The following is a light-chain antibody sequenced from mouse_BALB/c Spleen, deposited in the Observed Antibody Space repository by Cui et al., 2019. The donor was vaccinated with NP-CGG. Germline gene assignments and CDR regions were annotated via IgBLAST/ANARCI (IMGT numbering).Light chain of an antibody. CDR3: ALWYSNHWM. CDR1: AGAVTNNNY. Sequence: QAVVTQESALTTSPGEIVTLTCRSSAGAVTNNNYANWVKEKPDHLFTGLIGGTNNRAPGVPARFSGSLIGDKAALTITGAQTEDEAIYFCALWYSNHWMFGGGTKLTVL. CDR2: GTN. V-gene: IGLV1*01. J-gene: IGLJ1*01.